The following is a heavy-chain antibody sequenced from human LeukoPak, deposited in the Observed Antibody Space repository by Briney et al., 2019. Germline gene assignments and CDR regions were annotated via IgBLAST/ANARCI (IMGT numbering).Heavy chain of an antibody. V-gene: IGHV1-69*05. Sequence: GASVKVSCKASRGTFSSYAISWVRQAPGQGLEWMGGIIPIFGTANYAQKFQGRVTITTDESTSTAYMELSSLRSEDTAVYYCARGVLELGYYYYYMDVWGKGTTVTVSS. CDR1: RGTFSSYA. J-gene: IGHJ6*03. CDR2: IIPIFGTA. CDR3: ARGVLELGYYYYYMDV. D-gene: IGHD1-7*01.